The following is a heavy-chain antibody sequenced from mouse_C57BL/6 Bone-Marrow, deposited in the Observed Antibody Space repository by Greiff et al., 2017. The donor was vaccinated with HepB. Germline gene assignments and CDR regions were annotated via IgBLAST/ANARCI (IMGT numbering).Heavy chain of an antibody. D-gene: IGHD1-1*01. CDR2: IYPGDGDT. CDR3: ASKGNYGSSYPYYFDY. Sequence: VQLQQSGAELVKPGASVKISCKASGYAFSSYWMNWVKQRPGKGLEWIGQIYPGDGDTNYNGKFKGKATLTADKSSSTAYMQLSSLTSEDSAVYFCASKGNYGSSYPYYFDYWGQGTTLTVSS. J-gene: IGHJ2*01. CDR1: GYAFSSYW. V-gene: IGHV1-80*01.